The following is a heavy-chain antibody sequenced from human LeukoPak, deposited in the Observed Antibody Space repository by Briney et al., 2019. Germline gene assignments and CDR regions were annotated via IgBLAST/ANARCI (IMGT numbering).Heavy chain of an antibody. D-gene: IGHD2-15*01. CDR2: VWYDGSNK. CDR1: GFTFSSYG. J-gene: IGHJ4*02. Sequence: PGRALRLSCAACGFTFSSYGMHWVRQPPGKGLEWVGVVWYDGSNKYYADSVKGRFTISRDNSKNTLYLQMNSLRAEDTAVYYCAKEYCSGGSCYRNFDYWGQGTLVTVSS. CDR3: AKEYCSGGSCYRNFDY. V-gene: IGHV3-33*06.